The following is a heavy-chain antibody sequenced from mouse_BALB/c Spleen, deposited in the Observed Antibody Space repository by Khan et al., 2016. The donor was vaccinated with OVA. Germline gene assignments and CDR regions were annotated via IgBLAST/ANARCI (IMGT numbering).Heavy chain of an antibody. J-gene: IGHJ1*01. CDR1: GYTFTNYG. CDR3: AREGYYYGSYWYFNV. Sequence: QIQLVQSGPELKKPGETVKISCKASGYTFTNYGMNWVKQAPGKGLKWMGWINTYTGEPTYADDFKGRFAFSLETSASPAYLQINNIKNGVMSTEFCAREGYYYGSYWYFNVWGAGTTVTVAS. CDR2: INTYTGEP. V-gene: IGHV9-1*02. D-gene: IGHD1-1*01.